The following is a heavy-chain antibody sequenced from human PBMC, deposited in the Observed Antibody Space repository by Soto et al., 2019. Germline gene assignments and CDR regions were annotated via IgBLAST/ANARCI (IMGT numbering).Heavy chain of an antibody. CDR2: IYSDDGK. Sequence: LKPAYGISSLTLMRAGIALGWICRPPGKALEWLAVIYSDDGKRYNPSLRSRLTITKDSSKNQVVLEMTDMGTADTGTYYCVQWSMGEYCTIFFESWGEGALVTLSA. CDR1: SLTLMRAGIA. D-gene: IGHD2-8*02. V-gene: IGHV2-5*04. J-gene: IGHJ4*02. CDR3: VQWSMGEYCTIFFES.